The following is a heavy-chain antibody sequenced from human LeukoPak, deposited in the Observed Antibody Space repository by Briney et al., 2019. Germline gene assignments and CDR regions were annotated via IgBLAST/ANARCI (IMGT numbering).Heavy chain of an antibody. CDR3: AKGNYYDLPYYFDY. CDR1: GFTFDDYA. J-gene: IGHJ4*02. Sequence: SGGSLRLSCAASGFTFDDYAMHWVRQAPGKGLEWVSGISWNSGSIGYADSVKGRFTISRDNAKNSLYLQMNSLRAEDTALYYCAKGNYYDLPYYFDYWGQGTLVTVSS. D-gene: IGHD3-22*01. V-gene: IGHV3-9*01. CDR2: ISWNSGSI.